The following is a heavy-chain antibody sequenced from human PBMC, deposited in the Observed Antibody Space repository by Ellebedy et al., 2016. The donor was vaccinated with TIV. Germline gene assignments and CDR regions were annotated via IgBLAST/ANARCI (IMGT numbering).Heavy chain of an antibody. CDR2: ISSRSSTI. CDR3: ARGTLGMASWDY. Sequence: GGSLRLSCAASGFTFSSYDLNWVRQAPGKGLEWVSYISSRSSTIYYADSVKGRFTSSRDNAKNSLYLEINRLRVEDTAVYYCARGTLGMASWDYWGQGTLVTVSS. D-gene: IGHD5-24*01. V-gene: IGHV3-48*04. J-gene: IGHJ4*02. CDR1: GFTFSSYD.